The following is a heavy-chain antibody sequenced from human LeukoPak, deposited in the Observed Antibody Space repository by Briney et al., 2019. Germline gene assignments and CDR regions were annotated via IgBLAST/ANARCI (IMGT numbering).Heavy chain of an antibody. CDR3: AKTFNWGSTNSHWFFDL. Sequence: GESLKISCNGSGYXFTNYWIGWMRQMPGKGLEWVGIIYPGDSDTRYSPSFQGQVTISADKSFSTAYLQWSSLKASDTAMYYCAKTFNWGSTNSHWFFDLWGRGTLVTVSS. J-gene: IGHJ2*01. V-gene: IGHV5-51*01. CDR1: GYXFTNYW. CDR2: IYPGDSDT. D-gene: IGHD7-27*01.